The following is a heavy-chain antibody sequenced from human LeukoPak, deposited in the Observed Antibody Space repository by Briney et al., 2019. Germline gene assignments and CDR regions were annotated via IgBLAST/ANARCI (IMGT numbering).Heavy chain of an antibody. CDR2: IYYSGIT. D-gene: IGHD2-15*01. V-gene: IGHV4-39*07. CDR1: GGTISSSSYY. Sequence: SETLSLTCTVSGGTISSSSYYWGWIRQPPGQGLEWIGSIYYSGITYYNPSLKSRVTISLDTSKNQFSLKLSSVTAADTAVYYCARVDGSCAGGSCPSGNWFDPWGQGTLVTVSS. CDR3: ARVDGSCAGGSCPSGNWFDP. J-gene: IGHJ5*02.